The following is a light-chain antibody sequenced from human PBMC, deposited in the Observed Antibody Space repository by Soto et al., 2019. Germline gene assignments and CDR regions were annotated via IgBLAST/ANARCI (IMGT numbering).Light chain of an antibody. CDR2: AAS. CDR3: QQSHSSPYT. CDR1: QSITSY. J-gene: IGKJ2*01. Sequence: DIQMSQSPSSQSVSVGDRVTITCRASQSITSYLNWYQQKPGKAPKLLVYAASTLQSGVPSRFSGSGSGTDFTLTISSLQPEDFATYYCQQSHSSPYTFGQGTKLEIK. V-gene: IGKV1-39*01.